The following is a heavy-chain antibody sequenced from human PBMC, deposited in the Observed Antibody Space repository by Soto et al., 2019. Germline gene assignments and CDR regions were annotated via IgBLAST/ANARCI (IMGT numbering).Heavy chain of an antibody. D-gene: IGHD2-2*02. J-gene: IGHJ4*02. CDR1: GFTFSSYA. V-gene: IGHV3-30-3*01. Sequence: GSLRLSCAASGFTFSSYAMHWVRQAPGKGLEWVAVISYDGSNKYYADSVKGRFTISRDNSKNTLYLQMNSLRAEDTAVYYWAREALDIVVVPAAIPSEVDYWGQGTLVTVSS. CDR2: ISYDGSNK. CDR3: AREALDIVVVPAAIPSEVDY.